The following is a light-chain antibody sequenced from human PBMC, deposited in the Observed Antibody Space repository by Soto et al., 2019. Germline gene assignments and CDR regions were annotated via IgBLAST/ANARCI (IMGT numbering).Light chain of an antibody. CDR3: MESTQLPRT. V-gene: IGKV2D-29*01. J-gene: IGKJ1*01. Sequence: VMTETPFAFCVATTEPASSSFNAQHSLLPSDGKTYLYWYLHQPGQPPQLLIYEVSNRFSVVPDRFSGSGSRTDFTLKISRVEDEDVGVYYCMESTQLPRTFGQGTKV. CDR2: EVS. CDR1: HSLLPSDGKTY.